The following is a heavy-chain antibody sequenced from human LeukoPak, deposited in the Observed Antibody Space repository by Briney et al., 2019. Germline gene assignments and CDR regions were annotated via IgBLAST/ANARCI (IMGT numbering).Heavy chain of an antibody. D-gene: IGHD6-19*01. Sequence: GGSLRLSCAASGFTFSSYSMNWVRQAPGKGLEWVSYIGSSSSTIYYGDSVKGRFTISRDNSKNTLYLQMNSLRAEDTAVYYCARDIEQWLGPQYYFAYWGQGTLVTVSS. CDR1: GFTFSSYS. V-gene: IGHV3-48*01. J-gene: IGHJ4*02. CDR3: ARDIEQWLGPQYYFAY. CDR2: IGSSSSTI.